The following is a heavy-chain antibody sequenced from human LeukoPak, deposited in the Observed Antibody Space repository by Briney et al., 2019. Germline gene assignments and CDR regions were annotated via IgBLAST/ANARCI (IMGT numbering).Heavy chain of an antibody. CDR2: FDPEDGET. D-gene: IGHD3-22*01. J-gene: IGHJ3*02. CDR3: ARTYYYDSSGAFDI. V-gene: IGHV1-24*01. CDR1: GYTLTELS. Sequence: ASVKVSCKVSGYTLTELSMHWVRQAPGKGLEWMGGFDPEDGETIYAQKFQGRVTMTEDTSTDTAYMELSRLRSDDTAVYYCARTYYYDSSGAFDIWGQGTMVTVSS.